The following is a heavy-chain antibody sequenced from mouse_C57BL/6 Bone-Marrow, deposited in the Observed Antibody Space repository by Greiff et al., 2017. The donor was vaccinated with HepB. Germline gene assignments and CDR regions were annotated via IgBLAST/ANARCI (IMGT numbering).Heavy chain of an antibody. V-gene: IGHV1-20*01. D-gene: IGHD2-3*01. CDR3: ASLDGYYCYFDV. Sequence: VQLQQSGPELVKPGDSVKISCKASGYSFTGYFMNWVMQSHGKSLEWIGRINPYNGDTFYNQKFKGKATLTVDKSSSTAHMELWSLTSEDSAVYYCASLDGYYCYFDVWGTVTTVTVSS. CDR2: INPYNGDT. CDR1: GYSFTGYF. J-gene: IGHJ1*03.